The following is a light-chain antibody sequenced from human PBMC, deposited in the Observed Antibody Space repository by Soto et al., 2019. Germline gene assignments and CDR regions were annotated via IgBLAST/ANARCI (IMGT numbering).Light chain of an antibody. CDR1: QSVSSSS. CDR2: GAS. J-gene: IGKJ1*01. Sequence: EIVLTQSPCTLSFSPGERATLSCRAIQSVSSSSLAWYHQNPGQAPRLLIYGASSRATGIPDRFSGSGPGADFNFTISRLEPEDFAVYYCQQYGSSHTFGQGTNVESK. V-gene: IGKV3-20*01. CDR3: QQYGSSHT.